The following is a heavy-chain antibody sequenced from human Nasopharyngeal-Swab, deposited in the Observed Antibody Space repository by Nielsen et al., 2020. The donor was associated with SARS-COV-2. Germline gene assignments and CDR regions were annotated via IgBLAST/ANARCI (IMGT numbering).Heavy chain of an antibody. D-gene: IGHD2-2*01. CDR2: INPNSGGT. J-gene: IGHJ6*02. V-gene: IGHV1-2*06. Sequence: WVRQAPGQGLEWMGRINPNSGGTNYAQKFQGRVTMTRDTSISTAYMELSRLRSDDTAVYYCAEGVNCSSTSCYYYYGMDVWGQGTTATVSS. CDR3: AEGVNCSSTSCYYYYGMDV.